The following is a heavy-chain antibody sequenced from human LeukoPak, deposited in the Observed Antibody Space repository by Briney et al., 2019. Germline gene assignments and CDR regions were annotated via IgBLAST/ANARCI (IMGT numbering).Heavy chain of an antibody. V-gene: IGHV3-53*01. J-gene: IGHJ4*02. CDR3: SKKGQADDDGKPD. Sequence: GGSLRLSCAASGFTVSSNYMSWVRQAPGKGLEWVSVIYSGGSTYYADSVKGRFTISRDNSKNTLCLQMNSLRAEDTAVYYCSKKGQADDDGKPDWGQGTLVTVSP. CDR1: GFTVSSNY. CDR2: IYSGGST. D-gene: IGHD1-1*01.